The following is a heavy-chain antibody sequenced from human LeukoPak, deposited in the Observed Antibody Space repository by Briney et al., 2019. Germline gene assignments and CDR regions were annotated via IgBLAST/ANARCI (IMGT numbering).Heavy chain of an antibody. CDR1: GGSISSSYYY. V-gene: IGHV4-39*07. Sequence: SETLSLTCTISGGSISSSYYYWDWIRQPPGKGLEWIGSNYSGSTYYNPSLKSRVTISEDTSKNQFSLKLSSVTAADTAVYYCTFTLGSGSYAFDIWGQGTMVTVSS. J-gene: IGHJ3*02. CDR3: TFTLGSGSYAFDI. D-gene: IGHD3-10*01. CDR2: NYSGST.